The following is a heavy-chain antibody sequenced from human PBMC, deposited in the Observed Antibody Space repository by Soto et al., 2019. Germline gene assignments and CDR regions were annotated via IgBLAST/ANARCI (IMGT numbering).Heavy chain of an antibody. D-gene: IGHD3-16*02. J-gene: IGHJ6*01. Sequence: RQGPGKGLEWVSTIGTADGTYYAGSVKGRFTISREDAKNSLYLQMNSLRVEDTAVYYCTGGVIAPSSGLDFWGLGSTVT. CDR3: TGGVIAPSSGLDF. V-gene: IGHV3-13*01. CDR2: IGTADGT.